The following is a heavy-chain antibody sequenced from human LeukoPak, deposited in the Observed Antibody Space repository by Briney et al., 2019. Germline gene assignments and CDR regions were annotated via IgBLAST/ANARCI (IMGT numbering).Heavy chain of an antibody. D-gene: IGHD3-16*01. V-gene: IGHV4-39*01. CDR1: GGSISSSSYY. Sequence: SETLSLTCTVSGGSISSSSYYWGWIRQPPGKGLEWIGSIYYSGSTYYNPSLKSRVTISVDTSKNQFSLKLSSVTAADTAVYYCARPGNDYVWGSPYYFDYWGQGTLVTVSS. CDR3: ARPGNDYVWGSPYYFDY. J-gene: IGHJ4*02. CDR2: IYYSGST.